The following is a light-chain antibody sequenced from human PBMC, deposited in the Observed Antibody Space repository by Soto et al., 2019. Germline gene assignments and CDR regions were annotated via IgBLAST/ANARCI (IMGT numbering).Light chain of an antibody. CDR2: DAS. J-gene: IGKJ1*01. Sequence: DIQMTHSPSTLSASVGDIVTIPCRASQSISTWLAWYQQKPGKAPKLLIYDASSLESGVPSRFSGSGSGTEFTLTISSLQPDDFATYYCQQYNSYSRWTFGQGTKVDIK. CDR1: QSISTW. CDR3: QQYNSYSRWT. V-gene: IGKV1-5*01.